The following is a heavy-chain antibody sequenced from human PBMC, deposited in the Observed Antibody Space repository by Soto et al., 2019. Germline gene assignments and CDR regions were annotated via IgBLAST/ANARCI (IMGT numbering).Heavy chain of an antibody. V-gene: IGHV3-23*01. Sequence: EVQLLESGGGLVQPGGSLRLSCAASGFTFRTYAMSWVRQAPGKGLEWVSSISGTGDDTYYTDSVKGRVTISRDNSNNTLYLQMSSLRAEDTAIYYCAKRVHDRNYDYFDYWGQGTLVTVS. D-gene: IGHD4-4*01. J-gene: IGHJ4*02. CDR3: AKRVHDRNYDYFDY. CDR2: ISGTGDDT. CDR1: GFTFRTYA.